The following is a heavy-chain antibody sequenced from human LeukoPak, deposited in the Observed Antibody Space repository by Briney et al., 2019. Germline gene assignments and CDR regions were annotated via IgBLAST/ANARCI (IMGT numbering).Heavy chain of an antibody. V-gene: IGHV4-30-4*08. CDR3: ARATITMAVGVPADAFDI. D-gene: IGHD5-24*01. Sequence: SETLSLTCTVSGYSISSGYYWSWIRQPPGKGLEWIGYIYYSGNTYYNPSLKSRVTISVDTSKKQFSLEMSSVTAADAAVYYCARATITMAVGVPADAFDIWGQGTVVTVSS. CDR1: GYSISSGYY. J-gene: IGHJ3*02. CDR2: IYYSGNT.